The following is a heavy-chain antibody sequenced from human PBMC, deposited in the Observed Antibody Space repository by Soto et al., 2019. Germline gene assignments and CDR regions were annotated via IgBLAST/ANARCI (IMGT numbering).Heavy chain of an antibody. CDR3: ARQESSSWTMYAEYFQH. J-gene: IGHJ1*01. V-gene: IGHV4-39*01. CDR1: GGSISSSSYY. Sequence: PSETLSLTCTVSGGSISSSSYYWGWIRQPPGKGLEWIGSIYYSGSTYYNPSLKSRVTISVDTSKNQFSLKLSSETAADTAVYCCARQESSSWTMYAEYFQHWGQGTLVTVSS. D-gene: IGHD6-13*01. CDR2: IYYSGST.